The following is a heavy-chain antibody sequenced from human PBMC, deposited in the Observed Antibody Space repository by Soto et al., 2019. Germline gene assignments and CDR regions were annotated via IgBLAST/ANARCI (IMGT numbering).Heavy chain of an antibody. D-gene: IGHD3-10*01. CDR2: ISYDGSNT. CDR3: AKDRRVRDGMDV. V-gene: IGHV3-30*18. J-gene: IGHJ6*02. CDR1: GFTFSNYA. Sequence: GGSQRLSCAASGFTFSNYAGHWVRQAPGKGLEWVALISYDGSNTYYADSVKGRFTISRDNSENTLYLQMISLRAEDTAMYYCAKDRRVRDGMDVWGQGTTVTVSS.